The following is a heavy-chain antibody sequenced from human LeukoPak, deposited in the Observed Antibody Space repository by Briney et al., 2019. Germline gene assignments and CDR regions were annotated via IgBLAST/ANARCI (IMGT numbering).Heavy chain of an antibody. Sequence: ASVKVSCKASEYTFTSYDINRVRQATGQGLEWMGWMNPNSGNTGYAQKFQGRVTMTRNTSISTAYMELSSLRSEDTAVYYCARGSNWNYYYYGMDVWGQGTTVTVSS. J-gene: IGHJ6*02. CDR1: EYTFTSYD. V-gene: IGHV1-8*01. D-gene: IGHD1-20*01. CDR2: MNPNSGNT. CDR3: ARGSNWNYYYYGMDV.